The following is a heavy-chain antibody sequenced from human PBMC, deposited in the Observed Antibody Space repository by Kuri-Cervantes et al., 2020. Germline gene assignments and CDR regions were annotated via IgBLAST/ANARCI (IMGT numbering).Heavy chain of an antibody. D-gene: IGHD6-13*01. J-gene: IGHJ4*02. CDR2: IYYSGST. Sequence: GSLRLSCTVSGGSVSSGSYYWSWIRQPPGKGLEWIGYIYYSGSTNYNPSLKSRVTTSVDASKNQFSLKLNSVTAADTAVYYCASSNSPLYSSTSKGGFDYWGQGTLVTVSS. CDR3: ASSNSPLYSSTSKGGFDY. CDR1: GGSVSSGSYY. V-gene: IGHV4-61*01.